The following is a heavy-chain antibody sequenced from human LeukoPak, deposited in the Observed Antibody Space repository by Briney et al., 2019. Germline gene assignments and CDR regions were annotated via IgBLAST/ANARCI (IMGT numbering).Heavy chain of an antibody. J-gene: IGHJ4*02. CDR2: IYYSGST. CDR3: ARDRGDYYDSSGLFDY. D-gene: IGHD3-22*01. CDR1: GGSISSYY. V-gene: IGHV4-59*01. Sequence: SETLSLTCTVSGGSISSYYWSWIRQPPGKGLGWIGYIYYSGSTNYNPSLKSRVTISVDTSKNQFSLKLSSVTAADTAVYYCARDRGDYYDSSGLFDYWGQGTLVTVSS.